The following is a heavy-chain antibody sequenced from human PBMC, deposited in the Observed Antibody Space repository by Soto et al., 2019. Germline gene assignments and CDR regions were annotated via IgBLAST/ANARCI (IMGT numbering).Heavy chain of an antibody. CDR2: INDNGGTT. CDR3: VTGYSSGWYEIY. CDR1: GFTLSTYS. J-gene: IGHJ4*02. V-gene: IGHV3-64D*06. Sequence: GGSLRLSCSASGFTLSTYSMLWVRQAPGKGLQYVSAINDNGGTTSYADSVKGRFIISRDNSQNTLYLQMSSLRTEDTAVYYCVTGYSSGWYEIYWGQGTLVTVSS. D-gene: IGHD6-19*01.